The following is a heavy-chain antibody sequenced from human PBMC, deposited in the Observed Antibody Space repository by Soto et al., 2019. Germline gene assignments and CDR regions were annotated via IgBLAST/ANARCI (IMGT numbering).Heavy chain of an antibody. CDR2: ISAYNGNT. Sequence: QVQLVQSGAEVKKPGASVKVSCKASGYTFTSYGISWVRQAPGQGLEWMGWISAYNGNTNYAQKLQGRVTMTTDTSTSTAYMELRSLRSDDTAVYYCARDLKMTTVTTTQLDLGYWGQGTLVTVSS. J-gene: IGHJ4*02. CDR3: ARDLKMTTVTTTQLDLGY. CDR1: GYTFTSYG. V-gene: IGHV1-18*01. D-gene: IGHD4-17*01.